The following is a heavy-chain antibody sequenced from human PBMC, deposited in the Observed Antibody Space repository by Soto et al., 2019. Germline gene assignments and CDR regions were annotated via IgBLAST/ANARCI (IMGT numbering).Heavy chain of an antibody. CDR2: IKSKTDGGTT. D-gene: IGHD2-2*01. Sequence: EVQLVESGGGLVKPGGSLRLSCAASGFTFSNAWMSWVRQAPGKGLEWVGRIKSKTDGGTTDYATPVKGRFTISRDDSKNTLYLQMNSLKTEDTAVYYCTTDGIQEYQLLEDFDYWGQGTLVTVSS. J-gene: IGHJ4*02. CDR1: GFTFSNAW. CDR3: TTDGIQEYQLLEDFDY. V-gene: IGHV3-15*01.